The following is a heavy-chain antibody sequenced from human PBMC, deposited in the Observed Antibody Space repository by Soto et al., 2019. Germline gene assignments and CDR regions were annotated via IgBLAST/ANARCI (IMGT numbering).Heavy chain of an antibody. V-gene: IGHV4-38-2*01. CDR2: IYHSGST. CDR1: GYSISSGYY. Sequence: PSETLSLTCAVSGYSISSGYYWGWIRQPPGKGLEWIGSIYHSGSTYYNPSLKSRVTISVDTSKNQFSLKLSSVTAADTAVYYCARGQNGADPTDAFDIWRQGTMVTVSS. J-gene: IGHJ3*02. CDR3: ARGQNGADPTDAFDI. D-gene: IGHD4-17*01.